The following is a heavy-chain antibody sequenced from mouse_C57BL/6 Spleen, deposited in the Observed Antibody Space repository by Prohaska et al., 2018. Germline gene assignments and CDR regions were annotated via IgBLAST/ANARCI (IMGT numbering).Heavy chain of an antibody. CDR3: MRYGNYWYFDV. D-gene: IGHD2-1*01. Sequence: EVQLLETGGGLVQPGGSRGLSCEGSGFTFSGFWMSWVRQTPGKTLEWIGDMNSDGSAINYAPSIKDRVTIFRDNDKSTLYLQMSNVRSEDTATYFCMRYGNYWYFDVWGTGTTVTVSS. J-gene: IGHJ1*03. V-gene: IGHV11-2*01. CDR2: MNSDGSAI. CDR1: GFTFSGFW.